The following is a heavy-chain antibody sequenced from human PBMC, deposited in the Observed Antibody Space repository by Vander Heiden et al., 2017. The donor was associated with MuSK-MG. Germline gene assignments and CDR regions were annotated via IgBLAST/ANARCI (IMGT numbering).Heavy chain of an antibody. Sequence: QVQLVQSGAEVKKPGSSVKVSCKASGGTFSSYAISWVRQAPGQGLEWMGGIIPILGIANYAQKFQGRVTITADESTSTAYMERSSLRSEDTAVYYCARVPAQLLELSSDYYYYMDVWGKGTTVTVYS. CDR1: GGTFSSYA. V-gene: IGHV1-69*04. CDR3: ARVPAQLLELSSDYYYYMDV. CDR2: IIPILGIA. D-gene: IGHD6-19*01. J-gene: IGHJ6*03.